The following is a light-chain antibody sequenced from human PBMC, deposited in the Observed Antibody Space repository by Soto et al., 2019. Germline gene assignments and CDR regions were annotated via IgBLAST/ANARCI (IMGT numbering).Light chain of an antibody. CDR2: GAS. CDR3: QQYNNVRT. V-gene: IGKV3-15*01. Sequence: DIVMTQSPATLSVSPGERATLSCRASQSVSSNLAWYQQKPGQAPRLLIYGASTRATGIPARFSGSGSGTEFTLTISSLQSEDFAVYYCQQYNNVRTFGQGTKVDIK. J-gene: IGKJ1*01. CDR1: QSVSSN.